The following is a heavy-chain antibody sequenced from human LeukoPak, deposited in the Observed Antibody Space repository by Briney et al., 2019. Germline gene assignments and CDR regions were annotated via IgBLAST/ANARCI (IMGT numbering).Heavy chain of an antibody. D-gene: IGHD1-1*01. CDR3: ARGYNWNDYYYYMDV. CDR1: GYTFTGYY. CDR2: INPNSGGT. V-gene: IGHV1-2*02. J-gene: IGHJ6*03. Sequence: ASVKVSCKASGYTFTGYYMHWVRQAPGQGLEWMGWINPNSGGTNYAQKFQGRVTMTRDTSISTAYMELSRLRSDDTAVYYCARGYNWNDYYYYMDVWGKGTTVTVSS.